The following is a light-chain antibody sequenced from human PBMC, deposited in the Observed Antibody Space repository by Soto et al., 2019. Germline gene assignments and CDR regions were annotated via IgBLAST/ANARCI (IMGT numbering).Light chain of an antibody. J-gene: IGKJ3*01. CDR2: DAS. CDR3: QQCSNWPPL. Sequence: EIVLTQSPATLSLSPGERATLSCRASQSVSSYLAWYQQKPGQAPRLLIYDASNRATGIPARFSGSGSGTDFTLTISSLEPEDFAFYYCQQCSNWPPLFGPGTKVDIK. CDR1: QSVSSY. V-gene: IGKV3-11*01.